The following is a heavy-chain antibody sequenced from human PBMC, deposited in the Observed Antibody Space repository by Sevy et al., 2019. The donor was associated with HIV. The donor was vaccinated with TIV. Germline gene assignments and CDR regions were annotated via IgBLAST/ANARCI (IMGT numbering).Heavy chain of an antibody. V-gene: IGHV1-2*06. D-gene: IGHD2-2*01. CDR2: INPNSGGT. J-gene: IGHJ6*02. CDR1: GYTFTGYY. Sequence: ASVKVSCKASGYTFTGYYMHWVRQAPGQGLEWMGRINPNSGGTNYAQKFQGRVTMTRDTSIRTAYMELGRLRSDDTAVYYCAREKIFYCSSTSCYVEAEYYGMDVWGQGTTVTVSS. CDR3: AREKIFYCSSTSCYVEAEYYGMDV.